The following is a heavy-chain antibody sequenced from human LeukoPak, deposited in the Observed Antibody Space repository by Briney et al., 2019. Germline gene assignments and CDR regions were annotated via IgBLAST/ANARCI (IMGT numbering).Heavy chain of an antibody. CDR3: ARELKGYYDSSGYYLDY. CDR1: GFTFSSYE. CDR2: ISSSGSTI. D-gene: IGHD3-22*01. Sequence: GGSLRLSCAASGFTFSSYEMNWVRQAPGKGLEWVSYISSSGSTIYYADSVKGRFTISRDNAKNSLYLQMNSLRAEDTAAYYCARELKGYYDSSGYYLDYWGQGTLVTVSS. V-gene: IGHV3-48*03. J-gene: IGHJ4*02.